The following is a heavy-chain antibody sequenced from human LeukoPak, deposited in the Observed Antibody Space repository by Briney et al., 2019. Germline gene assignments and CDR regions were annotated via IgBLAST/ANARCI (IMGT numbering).Heavy chain of an antibody. V-gene: IGHV1-18*01. D-gene: IGHD3-10*01. CDR3: ARDQWGSYGSGNFDY. Sequence: GASVKVSCKASGYTFTSYGISWVRQAPGQGLEWMGWISGSNGNTNYAQKLQGRVTMTTDTSTSTAYMELRSLRSDDTAVYYCARDQWGSYGSGNFDYWGQGTLVTVSS. CDR1: GYTFTSYG. CDR2: ISGSNGNT. J-gene: IGHJ4*02.